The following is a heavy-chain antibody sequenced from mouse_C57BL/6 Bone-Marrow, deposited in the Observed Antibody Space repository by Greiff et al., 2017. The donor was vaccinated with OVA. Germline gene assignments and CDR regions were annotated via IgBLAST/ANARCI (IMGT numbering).Heavy chain of an antibody. J-gene: IGHJ3*01. CDR1: GYTFTDYY. V-gene: IGHV1-19*01. CDR3: ARAFAY. CDR2: INPYNGGT. Sequence: EVKLQESGPVLVKPGASVKMSCKASGYTFTDYYMNWVKQSPGKSLEWIGVINPYNGGTSYNQKFKGKATLTVDTSSSTAYLVLNSLTSEDSAVYCCARAFAYWGRGTLVTVTA.